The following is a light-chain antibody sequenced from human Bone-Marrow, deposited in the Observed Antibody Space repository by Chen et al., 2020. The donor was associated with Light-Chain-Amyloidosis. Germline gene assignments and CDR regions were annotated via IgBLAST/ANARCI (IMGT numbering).Light chain of an antibody. V-gene: IGKV3-15*01. J-gene: IGKJ4*01. Sequence: EIVVTQSPATLSVSPGERATLSCRASQSVGSNLAWYQQSHGQPPRLLINGASTRATGIPGRFSGSGSGTEFTLTITSLQSEDFAVYYCQQYNDWPLTFGGGTKVEIK. CDR3: QQYNDWPLT. CDR2: GAS. CDR1: QSVGSN.